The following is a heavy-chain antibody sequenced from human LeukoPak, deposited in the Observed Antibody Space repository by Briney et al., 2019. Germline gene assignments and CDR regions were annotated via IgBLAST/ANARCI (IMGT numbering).Heavy chain of an antibody. Sequence: GASVKVSCKASGYTFSTNGISWVRQAPGQGLEWMGWISAYNGNTNYAQKLQGRVTMTTDTSTSTAYMELRSLRSDDTDVYYCARDRGRAPFDPWGQGTLVTVSS. D-gene: IGHD3-10*01. CDR3: ARDRGRAPFDP. CDR2: ISAYNGNT. J-gene: IGHJ5*02. V-gene: IGHV1-18*01. CDR1: GYTFSTNG.